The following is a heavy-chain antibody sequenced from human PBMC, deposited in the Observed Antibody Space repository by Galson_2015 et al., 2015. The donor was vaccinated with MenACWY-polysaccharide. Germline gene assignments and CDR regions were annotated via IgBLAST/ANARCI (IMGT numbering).Heavy chain of an antibody. CDR2: MNPNSGNT. CDR1: GYKFTSYD. Sequence: SVKVSCKASGYKFTSYDINWVRQATGQGLEWMGWMNPNSGNTGYAQKFQGRVTMTSNSAMTTAYMELSSLRSEDTAVYYCARIIARKYTFADAWGQGTPGTVSS. V-gene: IGHV1-8*01. J-gene: IGHJ5*02. CDR3: ARIIARKYTFADA. D-gene: IGHD2-21*01.